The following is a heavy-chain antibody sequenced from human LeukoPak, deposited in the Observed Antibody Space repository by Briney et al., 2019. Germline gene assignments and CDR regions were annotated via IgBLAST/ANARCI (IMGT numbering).Heavy chain of an antibody. J-gene: IGHJ6*03. Sequence: GGSLRLSCAASGFTFSSYWMHWVRQTPGKGLVWVSRINSDGSITTYADSVKVRFTISRENAKNTLYVQMNSLRAEDTGVYYCARGGTSGGAPDYYYYMDVWGKGTTVTVSS. CDR3: ARGGTSGGAPDYYYYMDV. V-gene: IGHV3-74*03. D-gene: IGHD6-19*01. CDR1: GFTFSSYW. CDR2: INSDGSIT.